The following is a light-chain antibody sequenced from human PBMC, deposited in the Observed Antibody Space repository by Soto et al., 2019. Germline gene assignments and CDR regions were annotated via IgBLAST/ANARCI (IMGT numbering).Light chain of an antibody. Sequence: QSVLTQPPSASGTPGQRVTISCSGSSSNIGSNYVYWYQQLPGTAPKLLIYRNNQRPSGFPDRVSGSKSGTSASLAIRGLRSEDEADYYCAPWDASLSGPVFGGGTKVTVL. CDR3: APWDASLSGPV. CDR2: RNN. CDR1: SSNIGSNY. J-gene: IGLJ2*01. V-gene: IGLV1-47*01.